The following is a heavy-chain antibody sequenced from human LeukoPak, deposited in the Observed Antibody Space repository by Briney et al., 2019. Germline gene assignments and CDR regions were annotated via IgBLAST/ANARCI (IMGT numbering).Heavy chain of an antibody. D-gene: IGHD5-12*01. CDR1: GYTFTNNF. V-gene: IGHV1-46*01. CDR3: ARDNSLGDSAWWFDP. CDR2: INPSGDNT. Sequence: GASVKVSCKASGYTFTNNFMHWVRQAPGQGLEGMGIINPSGDNTWYAQKFQGRVTMTRDMATSTDYMEVSSLRSEDTAVYYCARDNSLGDSAWWFDPWGQGTLVTVSS. J-gene: IGHJ5*02.